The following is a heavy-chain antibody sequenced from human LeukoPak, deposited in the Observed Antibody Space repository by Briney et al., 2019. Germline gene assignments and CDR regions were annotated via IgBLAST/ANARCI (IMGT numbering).Heavy chain of an antibody. CDR2: IHYSGST. CDR3: ARQLYSSGSYYAPMDV. CDR1: GGSISSSIYF. V-gene: IGHV4-39*01. J-gene: IGHJ6*03. D-gene: IGHD3-10*01. Sequence: SETLSLTCTVSGGSISSSIYFWGWIRQPPGKGLEWIGSIHYSGSTYHDPSLKSRVTVSLDTSKNQFSLKLSSVTATDTAVYYCARQLYSSGSYYAPMDVWGRGTTVTISS.